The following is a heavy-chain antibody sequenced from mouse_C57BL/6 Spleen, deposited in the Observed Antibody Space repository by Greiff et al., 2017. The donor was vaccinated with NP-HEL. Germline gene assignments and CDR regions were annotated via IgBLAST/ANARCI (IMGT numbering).Heavy chain of an antibody. J-gene: IGHJ3*01. CDR1: GFTFSSYA. D-gene: IGHD4-1*01. Sequence: EVKVEESGEGLVKPGGSLKLSCAASGFTFSSYAMSWVRQTPEKRLEWVAYISSGGDYIYYADTVKGRFTISRDNARNTLYLQMSSLKSEDTAMYYCTRDEDWAWFAYWGQGTLVTVSA. V-gene: IGHV5-9-1*02. CDR2: ISSGGDYI. CDR3: TRDEDWAWFAY.